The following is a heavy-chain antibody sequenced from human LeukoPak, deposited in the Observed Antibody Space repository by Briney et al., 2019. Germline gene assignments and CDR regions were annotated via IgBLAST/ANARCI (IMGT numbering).Heavy chain of an antibody. J-gene: IGHJ4*02. CDR1: GGSFSGYY. CDR2: INHSGST. D-gene: IGHD5-12*01. V-gene: IGHV4-34*01. Sequence: SETLSLTCAVYGGSFSGYYWSWIRQSPGKGLEWIGEINHSGSTNYNPSLKSRVTISVDTSKNQFSLKLSSVTAADTAVYYCARDGYKYFDYWGQGTLVTVSS. CDR3: ARDGYKYFDY.